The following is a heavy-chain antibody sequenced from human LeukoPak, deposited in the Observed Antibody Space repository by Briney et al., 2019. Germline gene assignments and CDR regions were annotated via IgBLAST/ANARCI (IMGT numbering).Heavy chain of an antibody. J-gene: IGHJ3*02. D-gene: IGHD4-17*01. CDR1: GFTFSSYA. V-gene: IGHV3-30*04. CDR3: ARDRAYGDYRDAFDI. CDR2: ISYDGSNK. Sequence: GGSLRLSCAASGFTFSSYAMHWVRQAPGKGLEGVAVISYDGSNKYYADSVKGRFTISRDNSKNTLYLQMNSLRAEDTAVYYCARDRAYGDYRDAFDIWGQGTMVTVAS.